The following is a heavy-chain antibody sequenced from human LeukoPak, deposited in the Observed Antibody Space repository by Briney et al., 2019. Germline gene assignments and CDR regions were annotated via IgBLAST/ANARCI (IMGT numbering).Heavy chain of an antibody. V-gene: IGHV4-39*07. D-gene: IGHD6-13*01. CDR3: AREKQQLVKKVDY. CDR1: GGSISSSSYY. Sequence: SETLSLTCTVSGGSISSSSYYWGWIRQPPGKGLEWIGSIYYSGSTYYNPSLKSRVTISVDTSKNQFSLKLSSVTAADTAVYYCAREKQQLVKKVDYWGQGTLVTVSS. CDR2: IYYSGST. J-gene: IGHJ4*02.